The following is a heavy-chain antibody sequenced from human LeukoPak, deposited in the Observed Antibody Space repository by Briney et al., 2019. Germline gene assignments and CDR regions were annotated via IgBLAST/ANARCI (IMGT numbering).Heavy chain of an antibody. V-gene: IGHV1-69*05. CDR3: ARERGIAAPGTDYYYGMDV. CDR2: IIPIFGTA. CDR1: GGTFSSYA. D-gene: IGHD6-25*01. J-gene: IGHJ6*02. Sequence: SVKVSCKASGGTFSSYAISWVRQAPGQGLEWMGGIIPIFGTANYAQKFQGRVTMTTETSTSTAYMELRSLRSDDTAVYYCARERGIAAPGTDYYYGMDVWGQGTTVTVSS.